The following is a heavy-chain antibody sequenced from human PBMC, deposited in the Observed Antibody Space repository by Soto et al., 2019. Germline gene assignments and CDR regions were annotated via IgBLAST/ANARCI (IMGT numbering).Heavy chain of an antibody. CDR2: IRRIAYGRTT. Sequence: PGGALRLSCSASGFNFAAYTMSWVRLTPGKGLEWVGFIRRIAYGRTTDYAASVKGRFTISRDDSRKIVYLQMSRLKIEDTAVYYCSRSLAIDFDSWGQGTLVTVSS. CDR3: SRSLAIDFDS. J-gene: IGHJ4*02. V-gene: IGHV3-49*04. CDR1: GFNFAAYT.